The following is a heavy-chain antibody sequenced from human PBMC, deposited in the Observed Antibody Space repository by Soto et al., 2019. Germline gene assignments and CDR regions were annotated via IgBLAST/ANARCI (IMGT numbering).Heavy chain of an antibody. V-gene: IGHV3-11*01. CDR1: GFTFSDSY. D-gene: IGHD2-2*01. Sequence: QVQLVESGGGLVKPGGSLRLSCAASGFTFSDSYMSWIRQAPGKGLEWVSYISNSGRTIDYADSVKVRFTISRDNAKNSLHLQMSSLRADDTAVYYCARVKRYHAGLLASDIWGQGTMVTVSS. CDR2: ISNSGRTI. J-gene: IGHJ3*02. CDR3: ARVKRYHAGLLASDI.